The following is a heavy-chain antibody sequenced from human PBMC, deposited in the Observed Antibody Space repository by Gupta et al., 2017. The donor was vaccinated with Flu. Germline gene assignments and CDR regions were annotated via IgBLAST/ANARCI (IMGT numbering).Heavy chain of an antibody. CDR2: ISSSGSTI. Sequence: EVQLVESGGGLVQPGGSLRLSCPASGFTFSSYELNWVRQAPGKGLEWVLYISSSGSTIYYADSVKGRFTISRDNAKNSLYLQMNSLRAEDTAVYYCARAPGGTTWLNGDYWGQGTLVTVSS. D-gene: IGHD2/OR15-2a*01. J-gene: IGHJ4*02. CDR1: GFTFSSYE. V-gene: IGHV3-48*03. CDR3: ARAPGGTTWLNGDY.